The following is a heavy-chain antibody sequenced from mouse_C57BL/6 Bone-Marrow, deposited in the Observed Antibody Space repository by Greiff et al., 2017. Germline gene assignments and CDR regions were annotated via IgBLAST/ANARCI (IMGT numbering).Heavy chain of an antibody. V-gene: IGHV5-4*03. D-gene: IGHD2-1*01. CDR1: GFTFSSYA. CDR2: ISDGGSYT. J-gene: IGHJ2*01. Sequence: EVKLVESGGGLVKPGGSLKLSCAASGFTFSSYAMSWVRQTPEKRLEWVATISDGGSYTYYPDNVKGRFTISRDNAKNNLYLQMSHPKSEDTAMYYCARSIYFPYFDYWGQGTTLTVSS. CDR3: ARSIYFPYFDY.